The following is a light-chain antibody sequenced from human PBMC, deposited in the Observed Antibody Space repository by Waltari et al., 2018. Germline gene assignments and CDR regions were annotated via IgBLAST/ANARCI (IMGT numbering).Light chain of an antibody. CDR2: GAS. V-gene: IGKV3-20*01. CDR3: QMYSTSPYS. Sequence: VIFTQSPATLSLSPGERATLSCRASQSVSSYLAWYQQKPGQAPRLLIYGASSRATGIPDRFSGSGSGTEFTLTISSLEPEDFAVYYCQMYSTSPYSFGQGTKVEIK. CDR1: QSVSSY. J-gene: IGKJ2*03.